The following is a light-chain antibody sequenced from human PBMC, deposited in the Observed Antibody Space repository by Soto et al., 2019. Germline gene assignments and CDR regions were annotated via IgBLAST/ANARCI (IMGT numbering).Light chain of an antibody. CDR2: DVS. CDR1: SSDVGGYNY. V-gene: IGLV2-11*01. J-gene: IGLJ1*01. CDR3: CSYAGSYKYI. Sequence: QSALTQPRSVSGSPGQSVTISCTGTSSDVGGYNYVSWYQQHPGQAPKLMIYDVSTRPSGVPDRFSGSKSGNTASLTISGLQAEDEADYYCCSYAGSYKYIFGTGTKVT.